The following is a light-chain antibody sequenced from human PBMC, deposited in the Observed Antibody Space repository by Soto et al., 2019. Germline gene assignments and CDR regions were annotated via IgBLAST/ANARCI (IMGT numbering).Light chain of an antibody. CDR1: KLGDKY. V-gene: IGLV3-1*01. CDR3: QVWDNSSEHVV. CDR2: DDS. Sequence: SYELTQPPSVSVSPGQTASITCSGDKLGDKYACWYQQKPGQAPVVVVYDDSDRPSGIPERFSGSNSGNTATLTISRVEAGDEADYYCQVWDNSSEHVVFGGGTKLTVL. J-gene: IGLJ2*01.